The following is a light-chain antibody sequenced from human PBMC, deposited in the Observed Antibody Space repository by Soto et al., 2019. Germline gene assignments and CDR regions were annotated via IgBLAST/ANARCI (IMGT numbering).Light chain of an antibody. Sequence: DIQLTQSPSFLSASVGDRLTITCRASQDIRSSLAWYQQKPGKAPNLLIYTVSTLQSGVPSRFSGSRSGTEFTLTIISLQPEAFATYYGQQFNSSPFTFCGGTKVEI. J-gene: IGKJ4*01. V-gene: IGKV1-9*01. CDR3: QQFNSSPFT. CDR1: QDIRSS. CDR2: TVS.